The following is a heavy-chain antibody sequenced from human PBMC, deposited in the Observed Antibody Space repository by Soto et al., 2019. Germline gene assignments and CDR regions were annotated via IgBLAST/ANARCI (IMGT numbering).Heavy chain of an antibody. Sequence: SVKVSCKASGGTFSSYAISWVRQAPGQGLEWMGGIIPIFGTANYAQKFQGRVTITADESTSTAYMELSSLRSEDTAVYYCARVMYNWMLDDAFDIWGQGTMVTVSS. J-gene: IGHJ3*02. CDR3: ARVMYNWMLDDAFDI. CDR2: IIPIFGTA. V-gene: IGHV1-69*13. CDR1: GGTFSSYA. D-gene: IGHD1-20*01.